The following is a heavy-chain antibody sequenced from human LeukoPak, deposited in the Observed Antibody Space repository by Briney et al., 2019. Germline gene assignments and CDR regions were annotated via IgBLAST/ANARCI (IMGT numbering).Heavy chain of an antibody. CDR1: GYTLTELS. Sequence: ASVKVSCKVSGYTLTELSMHWVRQAPGKGVEWMGGFDPEDGETIYAQKFQGRVTMTEDTSTDTAYMELSSLRSEDTAVYYCASGELLRRHYDYWGQGTLVTVSS. D-gene: IGHD1-26*01. CDR3: ASGELLRRHYDY. V-gene: IGHV1-24*01. J-gene: IGHJ4*02. CDR2: FDPEDGET.